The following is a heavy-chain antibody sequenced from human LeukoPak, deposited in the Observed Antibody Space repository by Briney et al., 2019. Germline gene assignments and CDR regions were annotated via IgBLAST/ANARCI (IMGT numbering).Heavy chain of an antibody. D-gene: IGHD2-2*01. CDR1: GGSFSGYY. CDR2: INHSGST. V-gene: IGHV4-34*01. J-gene: IGHJ3*02. CDR3: ARVVQGFDDFEI. Sequence: PSETLSLTCAVYGGSFSGYYWSWIRQPPGKGLEWTGEINHSGSTNYNPSLKNRVTISVDTSKNQFSLKLSSVTAADTAVYYCARVVQGFDDFEIWGQGTMVTVSS.